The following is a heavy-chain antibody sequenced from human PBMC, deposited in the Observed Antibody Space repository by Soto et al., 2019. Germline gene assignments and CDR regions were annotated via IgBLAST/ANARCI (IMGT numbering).Heavy chain of an antibody. CDR3: ARLTRYSSDRDFDY. D-gene: IGHD6-19*01. V-gene: IGHV4-39*01. CDR2: IYYSGST. Sequence: QLQLQESGPGLVKPSETLSLTCTVSGGSISSSSYYWGWIRQPPGKGLEWIGSIYYSGSTYYNPSLKSRVTISVDTSKNQFSLKLSSVTAADTAVYYCARLTRYSSDRDFDYWGQGTLVTVSS. CDR1: GGSISSSSYY. J-gene: IGHJ4*02.